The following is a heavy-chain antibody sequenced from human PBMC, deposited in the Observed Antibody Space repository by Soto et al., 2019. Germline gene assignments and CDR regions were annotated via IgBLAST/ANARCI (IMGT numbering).Heavy chain of an antibody. J-gene: IGHJ4*02. D-gene: IGHD1-1*01. CDR1: GDSVSSNTAA. Sequence: QVQLQQSGPGLVKPSQTLSLTCAIYGDSVSSNTAAWNWIRQSPSRGLEWLGRTYYRSKWYNDFAISVKSRITINADTCKIQFSLQLSSVTPEDTALYYCARRVTTETTAFDYWGQGSLVTVSS. CDR2: TYYRSKWYN. CDR3: ARRVTTETTAFDY. V-gene: IGHV6-1*01.